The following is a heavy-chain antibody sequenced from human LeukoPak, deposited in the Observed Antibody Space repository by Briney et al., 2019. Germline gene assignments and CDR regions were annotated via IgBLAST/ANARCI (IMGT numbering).Heavy chain of an antibody. Sequence: GGSLRLSCAASGFTFSSYWMHWVRQAPGKGLEWVSAISGSGGSTYYADSVKGRFTISRDNSKNTLYLQMNSLRAEDTAVYYCAKDGTTMIVQGAFDIWGQGTMVTVSS. CDR3: AKDGTTMIVQGAFDI. V-gene: IGHV3-23*01. CDR1: GFTFSSYW. D-gene: IGHD3-22*01. CDR2: ISGSGGST. J-gene: IGHJ3*02.